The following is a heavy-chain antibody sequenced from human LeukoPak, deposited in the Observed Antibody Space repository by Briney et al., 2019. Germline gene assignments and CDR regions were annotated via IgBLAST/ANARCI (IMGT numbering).Heavy chain of an antibody. D-gene: IGHD3-3*01. CDR2: IIPIFGKA. J-gene: IGHJ5*02. CDR1: LGTFSSYA. CDR3: ARGEVLTIGPFDP. V-gene: IGHV1-69*06. Sequence: RASVKVSCKASLGTFSSYAISWVRQAPGRGLEWLGGIIPIFGKANYAQKFQGRVTITPDKSPSTASMFLRSVRYEDTAVYCCARGEVLTIGPFDPWGQGTLVTVSS.